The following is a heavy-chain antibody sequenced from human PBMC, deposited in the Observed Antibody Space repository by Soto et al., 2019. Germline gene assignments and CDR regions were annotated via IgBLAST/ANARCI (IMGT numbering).Heavy chain of an antibody. CDR1: GGSFSGYY. D-gene: IGHD2-8*01. CDR3: ARGGGEERGVLMVYAIGY. CDR2: INHSGST. Sequence: QVQLQQWGAGLLKPSETLSLTCAVYGGSFSGYYWSWIRQPPGKGLEWIGEINHSGSTNYNPSLKSRVTISVDTPKNQFSLKLSSVNAADTAVYYCARGGGEERGVLMVYAIGYWGQGTLVTVSS. V-gene: IGHV4-34*01. J-gene: IGHJ4*02.